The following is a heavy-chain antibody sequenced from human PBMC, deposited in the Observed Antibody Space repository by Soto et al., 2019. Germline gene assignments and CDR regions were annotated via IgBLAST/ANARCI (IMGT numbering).Heavy chain of an antibody. Sequence: QVQLVQSGAEVKKPGSSVKVSCKASGGTFSSYAISWVRQAPGQGLEWMGGIIPIFGTANYAQKFQGRVTIPADESTITAYMELSSLRSEDTAVYYCARDGGGSSSYYYYYGMDVWGQGTTVTVSS. D-gene: IGHD6-6*01. CDR2: IIPIFGTA. CDR3: ARDGGGSSSYYYYYGMDV. CDR1: GGTFSSYA. V-gene: IGHV1-69*01. J-gene: IGHJ6*02.